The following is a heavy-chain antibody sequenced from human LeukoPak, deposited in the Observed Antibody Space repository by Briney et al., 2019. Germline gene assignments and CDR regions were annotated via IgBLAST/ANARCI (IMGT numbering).Heavy chain of an antibody. D-gene: IGHD3-10*01. CDR3: ARASRRPGVPFDY. V-gene: IGHV6-1*01. CDR2: TYYRSKRYN. J-gene: IGHJ4*02. Sequence: SQTLSLTCAISGDSVSSNSAAWNWMRQSPSRGLEWLGKTYYRSKRYNDYAVSVKSRITINPDTAKNQLSLQLSSVTPEDTAVYYCARASRRPGVPFDYWGQGTLVTVSS. CDR1: GDSVSSNSAA.